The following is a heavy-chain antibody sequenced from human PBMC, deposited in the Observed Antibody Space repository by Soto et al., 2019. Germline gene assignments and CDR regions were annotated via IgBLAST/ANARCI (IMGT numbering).Heavy chain of an antibody. CDR3: AGERGGYRWMEV. V-gene: IGHV1-18*01. Sequence: QVQLVQSGAEVKKPGASVKVSCKVSGNTFTSYGITWVRQAPGQVLEWMGWISTYNGNTNYAQKLQGIVTMTTDTSTSTAYMELPSITSVSTAVYFCAGERGGYRWMEVWCQGTTVTVSS. CDR1: GNTFTSYG. CDR2: ISTYNGNT. D-gene: IGHD3-22*01. J-gene: IGHJ6*02.